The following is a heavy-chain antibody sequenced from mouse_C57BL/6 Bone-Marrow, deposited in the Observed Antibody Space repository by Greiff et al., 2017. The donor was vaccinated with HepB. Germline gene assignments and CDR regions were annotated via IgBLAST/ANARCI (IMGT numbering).Heavy chain of an antibody. J-gene: IGHJ4*01. D-gene: IGHD2-1*01. CDR3: ARSGVYYGNQYYYAMDY. CDR1: GYSFTDYN. V-gene: IGHV1-39*01. Sequence: EVQRVESGPELVKPGASVKISCKASGYSFTDYNMNWVKQSNGKSLEWIGVINPNYGTTSYNQKFKGKATLTVDQSSSTAYMQLNSLTSEDSAVYYCARSGVYYGNQYYYAMDYWGQGTSVTVSS. CDR2: INPNYGTT.